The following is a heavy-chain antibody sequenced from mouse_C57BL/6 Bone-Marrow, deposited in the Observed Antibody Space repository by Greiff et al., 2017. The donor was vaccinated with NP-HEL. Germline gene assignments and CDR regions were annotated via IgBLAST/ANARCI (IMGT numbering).Heavy chain of an antibody. V-gene: IGHV14-2*01. D-gene: IGHD1-1*01. J-gene: IGHJ1*03. CDR2: IDPEDGET. Sequence: VQLQQSGAELVKPGASVKLSCTASGFNITDYYMHWVKQRTEQGLEWIGRIDPEDGETKYAPKFQGKATITADTSSNTAYLQLSSLTSEDTAVYYCARETVFIYYLWYFDVWGTGTTVTVSS. CDR3: ARETVFIYYLWYFDV. CDR1: GFNITDYY.